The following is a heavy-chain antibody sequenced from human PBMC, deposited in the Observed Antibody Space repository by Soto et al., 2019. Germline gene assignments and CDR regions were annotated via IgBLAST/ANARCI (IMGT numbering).Heavy chain of an antibody. CDR2: IGTAGDT. CDR1: GFTFSSYE. Sequence: GGSLRLSCAASGFTFSSYEMHWVRQATGKGLEWVSAIGTAGDTYYPGSVRGRFTISRENAKNSLYLQMNSLRAGDTAVYYCARGRHHQGMDVWGQGTTVTVSS. J-gene: IGHJ6*02. V-gene: IGHV3-13*01. D-gene: IGHD2-2*01. CDR3: ARGRHHQGMDV.